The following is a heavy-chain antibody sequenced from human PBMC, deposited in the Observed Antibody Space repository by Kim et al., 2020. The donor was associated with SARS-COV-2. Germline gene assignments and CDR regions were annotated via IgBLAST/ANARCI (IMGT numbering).Heavy chain of an antibody. V-gene: IGHV3-9*01. J-gene: IGHJ3*02. CDR2: ISWNSGSI. D-gene: IGHD2-15*01. CDR1: GFTFDDYA. CDR3: AKGPYRDCSGGSCYFDI. Sequence: GGSLRLSCAASGFTFDDYAMHWVRQAPGKGLEWVSGISWNSGSIGYADSVKGRFTISRDNAKNSLYLQMNSLRAEDTALYYGAKGPYRDCSGGSCYFDI.